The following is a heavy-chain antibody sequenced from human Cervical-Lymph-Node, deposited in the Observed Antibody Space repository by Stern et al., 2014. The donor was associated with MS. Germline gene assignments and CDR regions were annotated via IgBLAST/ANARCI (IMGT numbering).Heavy chain of an antibody. D-gene: IGHD3-10*01. CDR2: IIPIIGTA. J-gene: IGHJ4*02. CDR1: GGTFSSSD. CDR3: ALGGFGHYFEY. Sequence: QVQLVQSGAEVQKPGSSVKVSCRASGGTFSSSDISWVRQAPGQGLEWMRCIIPIIGTAISAQKYQGRVTITADESTSTAYMELSSLRSEDTAIYYCALGGFGHYFEYWGQGTLVTVSS. V-gene: IGHV1-69*01.